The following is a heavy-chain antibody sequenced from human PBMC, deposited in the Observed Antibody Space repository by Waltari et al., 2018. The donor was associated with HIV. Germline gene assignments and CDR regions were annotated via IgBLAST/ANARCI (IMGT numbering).Heavy chain of an antibody. V-gene: IGHV3-30*18. CDR2: ISYEGSNK. CDR3: AKDKDSTVTTIFYYYGMDV. Sequence: VHREASGGGVSKPGRGLTLSSAAAGLTHISHGAHWVRPAPGKGLEWVAVISYEGSNKDYADSVKGRFTISRDNSKNKLYLQMSSLRAEDTAVYYCAKDKDSTVTTIFYYYGMDVWGQGTTVTVSS. D-gene: IGHD4-17*01. J-gene: IGHJ6*02. CDR1: GLTHISHG.